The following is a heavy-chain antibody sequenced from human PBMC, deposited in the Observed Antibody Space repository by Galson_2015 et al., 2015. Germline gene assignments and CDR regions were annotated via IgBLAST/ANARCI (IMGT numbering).Heavy chain of an antibody. CDR3: TRPPEPRQYDSSGYSPIVDY. V-gene: IGHV3-73*01. CDR2: IRSKANSYAT. J-gene: IGHJ4*02. Sequence: SLRLSCAASGFTFSGSAMHWVRQASGKGLEWVGRIRSKANSYATAYAASVKGRFTISRDDSKNTAYLQMNSLKTEDTAVYYCTRPPEPRQYDSSGYSPIVDYWGQGTLVTVSS. D-gene: IGHD3-22*01. CDR1: GFTFSGSA.